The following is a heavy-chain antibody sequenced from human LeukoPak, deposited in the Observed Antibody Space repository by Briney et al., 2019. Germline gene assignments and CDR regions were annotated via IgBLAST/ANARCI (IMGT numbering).Heavy chain of an antibody. Sequence: PGGSLRLSCAASGFTFSSYSMNWVRQAPGKGLEWVSSISSSSSYIYYADSVKGRFTISRDNAKNSLYLQMNSLRAEDTAVYYCAREPHSSTSSDGLDYWGQGTLVTVSS. CDR1: GFTFSSYS. CDR3: AREPHSSTSSDGLDY. CDR2: ISSSSSYI. J-gene: IGHJ4*02. V-gene: IGHV3-21*01. D-gene: IGHD2-2*01.